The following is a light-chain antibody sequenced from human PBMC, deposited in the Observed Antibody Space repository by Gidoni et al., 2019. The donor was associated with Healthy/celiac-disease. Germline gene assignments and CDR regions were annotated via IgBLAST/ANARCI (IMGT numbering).Light chain of an antibody. CDR1: QSVSSSY. V-gene: IGKV3-20*01. CDR3: QQYGSSPNT. Sequence: EIMLTQSPGTLSLSPGERATLSCRDSQSVSSSYLAWYQQKPGQAPRLLIYGASSRATGIPDRFSGSGSGTDFPLTISRLEPEDFAVYYCQQYGSSPNTFGQGTKLEIK. J-gene: IGKJ2*01. CDR2: GAS.